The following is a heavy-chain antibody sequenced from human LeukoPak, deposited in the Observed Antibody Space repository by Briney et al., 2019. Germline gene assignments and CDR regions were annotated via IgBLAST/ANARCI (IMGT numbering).Heavy chain of an antibody. CDR2: ISAYNGNT. CDR1: GYTFTSYG. CDR3: ARVKQRYFDVDHNDY. Sequence: GASVKVSCKASGYTFTSYGISWVRQAPGQGLEWMGWISAYNGNTNYAQKLQGRVTMTTDTSTSTAYMELRSLRSDDTAVYYCARVKQRYFDVDHNDYWGQGTLVTVSS. D-gene: IGHD3-9*01. J-gene: IGHJ4*02. V-gene: IGHV1-18*01.